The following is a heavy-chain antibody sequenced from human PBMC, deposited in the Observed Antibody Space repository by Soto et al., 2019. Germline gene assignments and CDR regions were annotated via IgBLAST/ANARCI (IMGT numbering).Heavy chain of an antibody. J-gene: IGHJ3*02. D-gene: IGHD3-22*01. CDR1: GFTFSDYY. CDR3: ASRVAYYYDSSGYQRSDAFDI. V-gene: IGHV3-11*01. Sequence: GSLRLSCAASGFTFSDYYMSWIRQAPGKGLEWVSYISSSGSTIYYADSVKGRFTISRDNAKNSLYLQMNSLRAEDTAVYYCASRVAYYYDSSGYQRSDAFDIWGQGTMVTVSS. CDR2: ISSSGSTI.